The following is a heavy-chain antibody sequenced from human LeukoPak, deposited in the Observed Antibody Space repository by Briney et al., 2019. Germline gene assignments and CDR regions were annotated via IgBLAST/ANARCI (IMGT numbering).Heavy chain of an antibody. D-gene: IGHD5-24*01. J-gene: IGHJ4*02. V-gene: IGHV1-2*02. CDR2: INPNSDGT. CDR1: GYTFSDYL. CDR3: ARDRNGDGFAYFDY. Sequence: GASMKVSCKASGYTFSDYLMHWVRQAPGQGLEWMGWINPNSDGTGSAQKFQGRVTMTRDTSISTVYMELSSLRSDDTAVYYCARDRNGDGFAYFDYWGQGTLVTVSS.